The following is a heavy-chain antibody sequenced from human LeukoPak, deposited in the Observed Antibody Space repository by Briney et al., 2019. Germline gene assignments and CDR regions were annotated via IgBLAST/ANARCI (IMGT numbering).Heavy chain of an antibody. Sequence: GGSLRLSCAASGFTLSSYAMHWVRQAPGKGLEWVAVISYDGSNKYYADSVKGRFTISRDNSKNTLYLQMNSLRAEDTAVYYCARGGTYYYDSSGYEDAFDIWGQGTMVTVSS. V-gene: IGHV3-30*01. CDR3: ARGGTYYYDSSGYEDAFDI. CDR1: GFTLSSYA. J-gene: IGHJ3*02. CDR2: ISYDGSNK. D-gene: IGHD3-22*01.